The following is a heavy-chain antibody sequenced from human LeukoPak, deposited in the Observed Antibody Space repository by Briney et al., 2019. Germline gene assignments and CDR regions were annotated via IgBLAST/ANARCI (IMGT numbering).Heavy chain of an antibody. CDR1: GFTFSDEY. Sequence: GGSLRLSCAASGFTFSDEYMSWIRQAPGKGLEWIAYISHSGSSTFYTDSVKGRFTISRDTAKNSLYLEMNSLRAEDAAAYYCARARGAGPGAHFDYWGRGTLVTVSS. J-gene: IGHJ4*02. D-gene: IGHD3-10*01. V-gene: IGHV3-11*01. CDR3: ARARGAGPGAHFDY. CDR2: ISHSGSST.